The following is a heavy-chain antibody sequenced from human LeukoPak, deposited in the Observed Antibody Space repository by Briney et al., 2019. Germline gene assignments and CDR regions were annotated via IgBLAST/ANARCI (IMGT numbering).Heavy chain of an antibody. D-gene: IGHD6-19*01. CDR1: GGSISSYY. Sequence: PSETLSLTCTVSGGSISSYYWSWIRQPPGKGLEWLGYIYYSGSTNYNPSLKSRVTISVDTSKNQFSLKLSSVTAADTAVYYCARGQFDSSGWYYFDYWGQGTLVTVSS. J-gene: IGHJ4*02. V-gene: IGHV4-59*01. CDR3: ARGQFDSSGWYYFDY. CDR2: IYYSGST.